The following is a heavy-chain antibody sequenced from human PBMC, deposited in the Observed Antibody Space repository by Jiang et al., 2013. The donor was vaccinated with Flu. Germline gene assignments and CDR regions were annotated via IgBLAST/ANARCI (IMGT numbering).Heavy chain of an antibody. V-gene: IGHV4-59*08. CDR3: ARHGDRTVTTDRKYYFDY. CDR1: GGSISSYY. CDR2: IYYSGST. J-gene: IGHJ4*02. D-gene: IGHD4-17*01. Sequence: SGLVKPSETLSLTCTVSGGSISSYYWSWIRQPPGKGLEWIGYIYYSGSTNYNPSLKSRVTISVDTSKNQFSLKLSSVTAADTAVYYCARHGDRTVTTDRKYYFDYWGQGNPGHRLL.